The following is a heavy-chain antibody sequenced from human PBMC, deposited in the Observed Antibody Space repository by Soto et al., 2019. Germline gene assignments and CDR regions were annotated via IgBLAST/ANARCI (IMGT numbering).Heavy chain of an antibody. Sequence: SETLSLTCTVSGGSISSYYWSWIRQPPGKGLEWIGYIYYSGSTNYNPSLKSRVTISVDTSKNQFSLKLSSVTAADAAVYYCARAYGDYVFDYWGQGTLVTVSS. CDR1: GGSISSYY. V-gene: IGHV4-59*01. CDR2: IYYSGST. CDR3: ARAYGDYVFDY. D-gene: IGHD4-17*01. J-gene: IGHJ4*02.